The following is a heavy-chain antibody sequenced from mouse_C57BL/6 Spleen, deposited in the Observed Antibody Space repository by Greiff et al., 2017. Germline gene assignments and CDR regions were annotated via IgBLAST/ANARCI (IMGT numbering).Heavy chain of an antibody. CDR1: GYTFTDYE. CDR3: TRGLWFAY. J-gene: IGHJ3*01. CDR2: IDPETGGT. V-gene: IGHV1-15*01. Sequence: VHLQQSGAELVRPGASVTLSCKASGYTFTDYEMHWVKQTPVHGLEWIGAIDPETGGTAYNQKFKGKAILTADKSSSTAYMELRSLTSEDSAVYYCTRGLWFAYWGQGTLVTVSA.